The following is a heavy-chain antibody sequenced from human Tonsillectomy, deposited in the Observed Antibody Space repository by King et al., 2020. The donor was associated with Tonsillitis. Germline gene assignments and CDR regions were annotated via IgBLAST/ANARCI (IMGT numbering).Heavy chain of an antibody. Sequence: VQLVESGGGLVQPGGSLRLSCAASGFTFSSYAMSWVRQAPGKGLEWVSEISSGGGSTYYADSVKGRFTISRDNSKNTLYLQMNSLRAEDTAVYYCAEQIPIFGVVIKVQYYMDVWGKGTTVTISS. J-gene: IGHJ6*03. D-gene: IGHD3-3*02. V-gene: IGHV3-23*04. CDR3: AEQIPIFGVVIKVQYYMDV. CDR2: ISSGGGST. CDR1: GFTFSSYA.